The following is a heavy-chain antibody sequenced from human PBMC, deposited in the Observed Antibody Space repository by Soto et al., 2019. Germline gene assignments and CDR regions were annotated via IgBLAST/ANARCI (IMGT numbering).Heavy chain of an antibody. CDR1: GGSITSAGSF. J-gene: IGHJ5*02. CDR3: ARGGASSKWFAP. CDR2: IGYSGAT. D-gene: IGHD2-15*01. V-gene: IGHV4-31*03. Sequence: SATLSLTCTVSGGSITSAGSFWIWIRQHPGKGPEWIAFIGYSGATSYNPSLAGRVTISVDTSKSQFSLNLRSVNAADTAVYYCARGGASSKWFAPWGQGTLVTVSS.